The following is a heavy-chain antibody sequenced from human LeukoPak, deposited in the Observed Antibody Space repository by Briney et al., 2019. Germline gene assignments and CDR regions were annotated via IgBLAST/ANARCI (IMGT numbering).Heavy chain of an antibody. V-gene: IGHV4-61*02. CDR2: IYTSGST. Sequence: SETLSLTCTVSGGSISSGSYYWSWIRQPAGKGLEWIGRIYTSGSTNYNPSLKSRVTISVDTSKNQFSLKLSSVTAADTAVYYCARAQYYYDSSGYYLYYFDYWGQGTLVTVSS. CDR1: GGSISSGSYY. J-gene: IGHJ4*02. D-gene: IGHD3-22*01. CDR3: ARAQYYYDSSGYYLYYFDY.